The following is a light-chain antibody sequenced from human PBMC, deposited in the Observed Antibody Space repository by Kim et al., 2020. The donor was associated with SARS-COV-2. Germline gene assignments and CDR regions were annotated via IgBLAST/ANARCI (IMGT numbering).Light chain of an antibody. CDR1: RSVSRN. CDR2: GAS. CDR3: QQYNNWPYT. Sequence: SVSQGESAPLPGRASRSVSRNLAWYQQKPGQAPRLLISGASTWATGIPARFSGSGSGTEFTLPISSLQSEDFAVYYCQQYNNWPYTFGQGTKLEI. J-gene: IGKJ2*01. V-gene: IGKV3-15*01.